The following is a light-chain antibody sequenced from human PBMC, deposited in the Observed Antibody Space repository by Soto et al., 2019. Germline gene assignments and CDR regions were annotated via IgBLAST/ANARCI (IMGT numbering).Light chain of an antibody. V-gene: IGKV3-15*01. CDR1: QSVSSRH. CDR2: GAS. J-gene: IGKJ5*01. CDR3: QQYNSPYT. Sequence: EIVLTQSPGTLSLSPGERATLSCRARQSVSSRHLAWYQQKPGQAPRVLIYGASTRATGIPARFSGSGSGTEFTLTISSLQSEDFAVYYCQQYNSPYTFGQGTRLEIK.